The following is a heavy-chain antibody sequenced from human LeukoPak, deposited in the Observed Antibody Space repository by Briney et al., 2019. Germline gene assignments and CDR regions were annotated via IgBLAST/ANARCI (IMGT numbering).Heavy chain of an antibody. CDR1: GFTFSSYA. CDR2: ISYDGSNK. Sequence: PGRSLRLSCAASGFTFSSYAMHWVRQAPGKGLEWVALISYDGSNKYYADSVKGRFTISRDKSKNTLYLQMNSLRAEDTAVYYCAREVEALDVWGQGTTVTVSS. V-gene: IGHV3-30-3*01. CDR3: AREVEALDV. J-gene: IGHJ6*02.